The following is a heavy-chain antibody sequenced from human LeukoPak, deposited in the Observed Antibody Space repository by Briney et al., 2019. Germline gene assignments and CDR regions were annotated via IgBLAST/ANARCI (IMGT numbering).Heavy chain of an antibody. CDR3: AHRRQLIAAAPPGAFDI. CDR2: IYWNDDK. V-gene: IGHV2-5*01. CDR1: GFSLSTSGVG. Sequence: SGPTLVKPTQTLTLTCTFSGFSLSTSGVGVGWIRQPPGKALEWLALIYWNDDKRYSPSLKSRLTITKDTSKNQVVLTMTNMDPVDTATHYCAHRRQLIAAAPPGAFDIWGQGTMVTVSS. J-gene: IGHJ3*02. D-gene: IGHD6-13*01.